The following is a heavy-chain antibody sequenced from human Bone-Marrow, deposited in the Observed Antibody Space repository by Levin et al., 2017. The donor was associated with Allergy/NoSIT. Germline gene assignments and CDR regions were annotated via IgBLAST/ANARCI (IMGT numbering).Heavy chain of an antibody. D-gene: IGHD1-26*01. CDR3: ARGSPSWDYFDY. V-gene: IGHV4-59*08. Sequence: PSETLSLTCTVSGGSISSYNWSWIRQPPGKGLEWIGYIYYSGNTNYNHPFKSRVTMSVNTSKNQFSLKLTSVTAADTAVYYCARGSPSWDYFDYWGKGALVTVAS. J-gene: IGHJ4*02. CDR2: IYYSGNT. CDR1: GGSISSYN.